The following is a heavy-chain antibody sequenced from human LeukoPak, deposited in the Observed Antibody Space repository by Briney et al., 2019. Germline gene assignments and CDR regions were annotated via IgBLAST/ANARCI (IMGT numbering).Heavy chain of an antibody. CDR1: AFIFSKNG. V-gene: IGHV3-30*02. CDR3: AKGLTVGSNKYFDL. J-gene: IGHJ2*01. Sequence: HPGGPLRLSCAASAFIFSKNGMHWVRQAPGKGLEWVAFIQYDGGNKYYADSVRGRFTISRDNSKNTLYLQMSSLRAEDTAVYYCAKGLTVGSNKYFDLWGRGTLVTVSP. D-gene: IGHD1-26*01. CDR2: IQYDGGNK.